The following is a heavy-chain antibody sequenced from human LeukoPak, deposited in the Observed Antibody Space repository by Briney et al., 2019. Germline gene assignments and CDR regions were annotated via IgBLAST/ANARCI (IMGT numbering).Heavy chain of an antibody. Sequence: SETLSLTCAVYGGSFSGYYWSWIRQTPGKGLEWIGEINHSGSTNYNPSLKSRVTISVDTSKNQFSLKLSSVTAADTAVYYCAREKVVRGVGNRKDYWGQGTLVTVSS. D-gene: IGHD3-10*01. CDR3: AREKVVRGVGNRKDY. V-gene: IGHV4-34*01. J-gene: IGHJ4*02. CDR2: INHSGST. CDR1: GGSFSGYY.